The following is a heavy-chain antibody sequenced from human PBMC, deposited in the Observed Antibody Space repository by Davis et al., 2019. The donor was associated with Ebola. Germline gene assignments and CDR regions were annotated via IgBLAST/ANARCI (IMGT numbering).Heavy chain of an antibody. CDR1: GFIFRNYI. J-gene: IGHJ3*02. V-gene: IGHV3-23*01. D-gene: IGHD4-17*01. Sequence: GGSLRLSCAASGFIFRNYIMSWVRQAPGKGLEWVSTLGTSADTYYADSVKGRLSVSRDNSKNTVYLQMHSLRVEDTAIYYCAKDNYAVTIMVGAFDIWGQGTVVTVSS. CDR3: AKDNYAVTIMVGAFDI. CDR2: LGTSADT.